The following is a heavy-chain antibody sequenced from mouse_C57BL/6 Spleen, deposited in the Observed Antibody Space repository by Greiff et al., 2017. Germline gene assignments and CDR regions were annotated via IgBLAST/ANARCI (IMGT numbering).Heavy chain of an antibody. V-gene: IGHV1-55*01. Sequence: QVQLQQPGAELVKPGASVKMSCKASGYTFTSYWITWVKQRPGQGLEWIGDIYPGSGSTNYNEKFKSKATLTVDTSSSTAYMQLSSLTSEDSAVYYCAITLIEDNGGSPYAIGDWGQGSSVPVST. CDR2: IYPGSGST. D-gene: IGHD1-1*02. J-gene: IGHJ4*01. CDR3: AITLIEDNGGSPYAIGD. CDR1: GYTFTSYW.